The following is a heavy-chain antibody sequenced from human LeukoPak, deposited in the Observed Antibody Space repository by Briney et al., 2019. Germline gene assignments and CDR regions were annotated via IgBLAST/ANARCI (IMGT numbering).Heavy chain of an antibody. J-gene: IGHJ4*01. D-gene: IGHD6-19*01. CDR3: ARGIYSSGWSYFDY. Sequence: GGSLRLSCAASGFTFSNSAMSWVRQAPGKGLEWVSTLSGSGITTYYADSVKGRFTIPRDNSKNTLYLQMNSLRAEDTAVYYCARGIYSSGWSYFDYWGHGTLVTVSS. CDR1: GFTFSNSA. CDR2: LSGSGITT. V-gene: IGHV3-23*01.